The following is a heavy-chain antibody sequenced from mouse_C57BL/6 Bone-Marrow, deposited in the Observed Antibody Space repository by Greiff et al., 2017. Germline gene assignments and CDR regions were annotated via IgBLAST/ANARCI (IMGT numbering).Heavy chain of an antibody. J-gene: IGHJ3*01. D-gene: IGHD2-12*01. CDR2: IDPETGGT. CDR3: TAAYYSPFAY. CDR1: GYTFTDYE. V-gene: IGHV1-15*01. Sequence: QVQLQQSGAELVRPGASVTLSCKASGYTFTDYEMHWVKQTPVHGLEWIGAIDPETGGTAYNQKFKGKAILTADKSSSTAYMELRSLTSEDSAVYYCTAAYYSPFAYWGQGTLVTVSA.